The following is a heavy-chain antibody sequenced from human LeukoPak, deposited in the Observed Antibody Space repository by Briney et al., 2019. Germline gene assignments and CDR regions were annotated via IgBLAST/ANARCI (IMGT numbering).Heavy chain of an antibody. V-gene: IGHV3-23*01. CDR2: ISVSAGST. CDR3: AKDPYIAVAGTYDY. CDR1: GFTFSSYA. J-gene: IGHJ4*02. Sequence: GGSLRLSCAASGFTFSSYAMSWVRQAPGKGLDWVSAISVSAGSTYYADSVKGRLTISRDYSKNTLYLQMNSLRAEDTAVYYCAKDPYIAVAGTYDYWGQGTLVTVSS. D-gene: IGHD6-19*01.